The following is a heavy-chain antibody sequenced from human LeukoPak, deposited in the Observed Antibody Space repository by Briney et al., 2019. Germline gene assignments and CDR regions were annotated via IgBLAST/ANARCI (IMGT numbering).Heavy chain of an antibody. CDR1: GLTFSSYA. V-gene: IGHV3-23*01. Sequence: GGSLRLSCAASGLTFSSYAMSCVRQAPGKGLEWVSAISGSGGSTYYADSVKGRFTISRDNSKNTLYLQMNSLRAEDTAVYYCAKDLAYCGGDCYLGYFDYWGQGTLVTVSS. D-gene: IGHD2-21*02. CDR2: ISGSGGST. CDR3: AKDLAYCGGDCYLGYFDY. J-gene: IGHJ4*02.